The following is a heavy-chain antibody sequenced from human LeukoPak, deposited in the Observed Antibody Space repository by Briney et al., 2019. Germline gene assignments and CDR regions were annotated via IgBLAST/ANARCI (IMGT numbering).Heavy chain of an antibody. CDR2: IYYSGST. D-gene: IGHD3-3*01. J-gene: IGHJ5*02. V-gene: IGHV4-39*01. CDR3: ASRFWSGYLLDWFDP. Sequence: PSETLSLTCTVSGGSISSSSYYWGWIRQPPGKGLEWIGSIYYSGSTYYNPSLKSRVTKSVDTSKNQFSLKLSSVTAADTAVYYCASRFWSGYLLDWFDPWGQGTLVTVSS. CDR1: GGSISSSSYY.